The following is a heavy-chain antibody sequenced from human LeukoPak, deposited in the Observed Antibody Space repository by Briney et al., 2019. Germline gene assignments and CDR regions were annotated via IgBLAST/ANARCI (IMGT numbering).Heavy chain of an antibody. J-gene: IGHJ6*02. V-gene: IGHV4-59*01. CDR3: ARDNLALNTLDV. CDR2: ISYSEST. CDR1: GGSMTTYY. D-gene: IGHD2-15*01. Sequence: PSQTLSLTCTVSGGSMTTYYWTWIRQPPGKGLEWIGYISYSESTNYNPSLQSRLTISVDTSKNQFSLKLSSVTAADTAVYYCARDNLALNTLDVWGQGTTVTVSS.